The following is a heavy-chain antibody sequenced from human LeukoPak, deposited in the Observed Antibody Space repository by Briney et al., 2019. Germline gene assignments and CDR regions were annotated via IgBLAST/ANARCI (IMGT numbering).Heavy chain of an antibody. V-gene: IGHV4-4*02. CDR1: GGSISSSNW. CDR2: IYHSGST. CDR3: ARVRIAVDEVYFDY. J-gene: IGHJ4*02. D-gene: IGHD6-19*01. Sequence: SETLSLTCAVCGGSISSSNWWSWVRQPPGKGLEWIGEIYHSGSTNYNPSLKSRVTISVDKSKNQFSLKLSSVTAADTAVYYCARVRIAVDEVYFDYWGQGTLVTVSS.